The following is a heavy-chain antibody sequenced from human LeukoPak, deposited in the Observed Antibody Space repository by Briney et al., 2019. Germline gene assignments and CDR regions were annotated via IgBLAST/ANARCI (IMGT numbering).Heavy chain of an antibody. D-gene: IGHD3-3*01. J-gene: IGHJ5*02. CDR2: MNPNSGNT. V-gene: IGHV1-8*01. CDR1: GYTFTSYD. Sequence: GASVKVSCKASGYTFTSYDINWVRQATGQGLEWMGWMNPNSGNTGYAQKFQGRVTMTRNTSISTAYMELSSLRSEDTAVYYCAGRTYDFWSGYDNNWFDPWGQGTLVTVSS. CDR3: AGRTYDFWSGYDNNWFDP.